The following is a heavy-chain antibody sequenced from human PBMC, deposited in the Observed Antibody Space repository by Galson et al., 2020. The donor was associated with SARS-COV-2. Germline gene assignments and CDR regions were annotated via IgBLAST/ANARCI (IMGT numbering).Heavy chain of an antibody. CDR2: ISSSGDTI. CDR3: ARDLQGGYYYSGFSYYMDV. CDR1: GFAFSDYY. J-gene: IGHJ6*03. V-gene: IGHV3-11*01. Sequence: GGSLRLSCAASGFAFSDYYMSWIRQAPGKGLEWISHISSSGDTIKYADPVKGRFTISRDNAKSSLYLQMNSLRAEDTAVYYCARDLQGGYYYSGFSYYMDVWGTGTTVTVSS. D-gene: IGHD3-22*01.